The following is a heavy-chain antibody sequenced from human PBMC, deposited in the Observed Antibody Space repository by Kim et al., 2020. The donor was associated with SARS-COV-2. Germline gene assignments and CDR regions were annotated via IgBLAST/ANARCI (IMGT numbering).Heavy chain of an antibody. CDR2: IYYSGST. V-gene: IGHV4-39*01. Sequence: SETLSLTCTVSGGSISSSSYYWGWIRQPPGKGLEWIGSIYYSGSTYYNPSLKSRVTISVDTSKNQFSLKLSSVTAADTAVYYCARPLYSGSWSLYYYGMDVWGRWTTVTVSS. J-gene: IGHJ6*02. CDR1: GGSISSSSYY. CDR3: ARPLYSGSWSLYYYGMDV. D-gene: IGHD3-10*02.